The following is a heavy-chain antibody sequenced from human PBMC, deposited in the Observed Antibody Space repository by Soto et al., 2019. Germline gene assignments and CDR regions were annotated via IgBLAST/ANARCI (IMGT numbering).Heavy chain of an antibody. CDR1: GGTFSSYP. D-gene: IGHD2-2*01. Sequence: SVKVSCKASGGTFSSYPISWVRQAPGQGLEWTGRIIPVLGIANYAQKFQGRVTITADKSTSTAYMELTSLRSEDTAVYYCATGPAGDCFTTRCYSYFQHWAKGTLVTVAS. CDR3: ATGPAGDCFTTRCYSYFQH. J-gene: IGHJ1*01. CDR2: IIPVLGIA. V-gene: IGHV1-69*04.